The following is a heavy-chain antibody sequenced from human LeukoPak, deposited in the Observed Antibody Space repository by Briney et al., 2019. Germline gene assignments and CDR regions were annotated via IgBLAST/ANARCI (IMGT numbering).Heavy chain of an antibody. D-gene: IGHD4-17*01. Sequence: SVKVSCKXSGGTFSSYAISWVRQSPGQGLEWMGRIIPIFGTANYAQKFQGRVTITTDESTSTAYMELSSLRSEDTAVYYSAREGITVTPFDYWGQGTLVTVSS. CDR3: AREGITVTPFDY. CDR2: IIPIFGTA. V-gene: IGHV1-69*05. J-gene: IGHJ4*02. CDR1: GGTFSSYA.